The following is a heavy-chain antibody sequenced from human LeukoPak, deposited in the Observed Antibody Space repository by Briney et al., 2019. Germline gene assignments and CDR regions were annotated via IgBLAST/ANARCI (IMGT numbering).Heavy chain of an antibody. CDR2: LNPNTLVT. D-gene: IGHD4-23*01. J-gene: IGHJ6*02. CDR3: ARKDGGRDGMDV. Sequence: ASVKVSCKASGYTFTDYYMHWVRQAPGQGLEWMGWLNPNTLVTKYAQHFQGRVSMTWDTSISTGYMNLHSLTSDDTAVYYCARKDGGRDGMDVWGQGTTVTVSS. V-gene: IGHV1-2*02. CDR1: GYTFTDYY.